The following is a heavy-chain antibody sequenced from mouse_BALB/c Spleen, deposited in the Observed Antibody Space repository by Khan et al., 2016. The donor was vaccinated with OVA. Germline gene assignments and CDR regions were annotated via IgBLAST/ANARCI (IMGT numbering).Heavy chain of an antibody. CDR1: GYSITSNYA. CDR3: ARGNYYGYAMDY. Sequence: EVQLQESGPGLVKPSQSLSLTCTVTGYSITSNYAWNWIRQFPGNKLEWMGYISYSGSTNYNPSLKSRISITRDTSKNQSFLQLNSVTTEDTVTEYCARGNYYGYAMDYWGQGTSITVSS. V-gene: IGHV3-2*02. D-gene: IGHD1-1*01. J-gene: IGHJ4*01. CDR2: ISYSGST.